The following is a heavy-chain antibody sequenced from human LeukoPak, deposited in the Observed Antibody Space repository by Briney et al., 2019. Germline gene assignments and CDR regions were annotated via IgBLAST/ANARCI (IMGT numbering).Heavy chain of an antibody. CDR3: ARFLGIGSQRYYFDS. CDR1: AAAVSSNSAA. D-gene: IGHD6-19*01. J-gene: IGHJ4*02. Sequence: SQALSLTCAISAAAVSSNSAAWSWIRQSPSRGLEWLGRTCYRSKWFHDYAVSVRSRVSVNTDTSKNQFSLQLNSVTPEDTAVYYCARFLGIGSQRYYFDSWGQGTLVTVSS. CDR2: TCYRSKWFH. V-gene: IGHV6-1*01.